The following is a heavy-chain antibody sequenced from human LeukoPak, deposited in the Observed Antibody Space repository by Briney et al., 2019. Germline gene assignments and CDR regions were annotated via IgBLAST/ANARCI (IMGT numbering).Heavy chain of an antibody. CDR2: ISYDGSNK. CDR1: GFTFSSYG. D-gene: IGHD6-19*01. J-gene: IGHJ4*02. CDR3: ARVAYSSGVDC. Sequence: PGRSLRLSCAASGFTFSSYGMHWVRQAPGKGLEWVAVISYDGSNKYYADSLKGRFTISRDNAKNSLYLQMNSLRAEDTAVYYCARVAYSSGVDCWGQGTLVTVSS. V-gene: IGHV3-30*03.